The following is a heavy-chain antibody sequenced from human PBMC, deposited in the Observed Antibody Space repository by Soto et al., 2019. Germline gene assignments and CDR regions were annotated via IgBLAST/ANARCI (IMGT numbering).Heavy chain of an antibody. D-gene: IGHD4-17*01. J-gene: IGHJ6*03. Sequence: PSETLSLTCAVYGVTFIGYYWSWIRQPTGKGLEWIGEINHSGSTNYNPSLKSRVTISVDTSKNQFSLKLSSVTAADTAVYYCARSTVTNTYYYYYYMDVWGKGTTVTVSS. CDR1: GVTFIGYY. CDR3: ARSTVTNTYYYYYYMDV. CDR2: INHSGST. V-gene: IGHV4-34*01.